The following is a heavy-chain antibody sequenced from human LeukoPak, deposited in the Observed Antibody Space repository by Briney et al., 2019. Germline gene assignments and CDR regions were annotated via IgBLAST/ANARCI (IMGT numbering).Heavy chain of an antibody. D-gene: IGHD3-3*01. CDR1: GFTFSSYA. CDR3: AKGTTYYDFWSGSTLRYFDY. Sequence: GGSLRLSCAASGFTFSSYAMSWVRQAPGKGLEWVSAISGSGGSTYYADSVKGRFTISRVNSKNTLYLQMNSLRAEDTAVYYCAKGTTYYDFWSGSTLRYFDYWGQGTLVTVSS. V-gene: IGHV3-23*01. CDR2: ISGSGGST. J-gene: IGHJ4*02.